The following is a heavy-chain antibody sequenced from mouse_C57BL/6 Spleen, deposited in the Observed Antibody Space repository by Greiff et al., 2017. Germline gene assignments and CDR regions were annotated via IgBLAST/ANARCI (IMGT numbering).Heavy chain of an antibody. V-gene: IGHV1-50*01. J-gene: IGHJ2*01. CDR2: IDPSDSYT. Sequence: VQLQQSGAELVKPGASVKLSCKASGYTFTSYWMQWVKQRPGQGLEWIGEIDPSDSYTNYNQKFKGKATLTVDTSSSTAYMQLSSLTSEDSAVYYCARERQLGLDYWGQGTTLTVSS. CDR3: ARERQLGLDY. CDR1: GYTFTSYW. D-gene: IGHD4-1*02.